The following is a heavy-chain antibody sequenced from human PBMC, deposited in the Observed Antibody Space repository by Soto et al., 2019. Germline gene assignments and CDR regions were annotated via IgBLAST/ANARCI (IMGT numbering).Heavy chain of an antibody. CDR1: GFTFSSYS. CDR3: ARYAGGRYPAYYFDY. Sequence: PGGSLRLSCAASGFTFSSYSMNWVRQAPGKGLEWVSSISSSSSYIYYADSVKGRFTISRDNAKNSLYLQMNSLRAEDTAVYYCARYAGGRYPAYYFDYWGQGTLVTVSS. V-gene: IGHV3-21*01. D-gene: IGHD6-19*01. CDR2: ISSSSSYI. J-gene: IGHJ4*02.